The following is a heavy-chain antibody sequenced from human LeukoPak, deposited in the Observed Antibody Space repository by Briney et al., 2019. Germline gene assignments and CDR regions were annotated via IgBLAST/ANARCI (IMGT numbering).Heavy chain of an antibody. Sequence: PGGSLRLSCAASEFTFSSYWMTWVRQAPGKGLEWVANIKQDGSEKYYVDSVKGRFTISRDNARNSLYLQMNSLRAEDTAVYYCARPVAGGRRGFDYWGQGTLVTVSS. CDR1: EFTFSSYW. V-gene: IGHV3-7*01. CDR2: IKQDGSEK. J-gene: IGHJ4*02. D-gene: IGHD6-19*01. CDR3: ARPVAGGRRGFDY.